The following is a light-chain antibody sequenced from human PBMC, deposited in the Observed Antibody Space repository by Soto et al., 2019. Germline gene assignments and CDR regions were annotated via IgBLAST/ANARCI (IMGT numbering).Light chain of an antibody. J-gene: IGKJ2*01. CDR2: AAS. Sequence: IVMTQSPATLSVSPGERATLSCRASQSVTSNLAWYQQKPSQAPRLLIYAASTRATGIPARFSGSGSGTEFTLTISSLQSEDFAVYYCEQYHNWPYTFGQGTKLDIK. CDR1: QSVTSN. V-gene: IGKV3-15*01. CDR3: EQYHNWPYT.